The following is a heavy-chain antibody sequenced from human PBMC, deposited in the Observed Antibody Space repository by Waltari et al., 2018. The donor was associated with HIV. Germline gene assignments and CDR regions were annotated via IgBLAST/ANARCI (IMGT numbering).Heavy chain of an antibody. CDR2: IYSGGST. CDR3: ASIADCGGDCYPRGMDV. V-gene: IGHV3-66*01. CDR1: GFTVTLHY. D-gene: IGHD2-21*02. J-gene: IGHJ6*02. Sequence: EGQPVESGGGLVQPGGSLRLYCSASGFTVTLHYISWVRQAPGKGLEWVSVIYSGGSTYYADSVKGRFTISRDNSKNTLYLQMNSLRAEDTAVYYCASIADCGGDCYPRGMDVWGQGTTVTVSS.